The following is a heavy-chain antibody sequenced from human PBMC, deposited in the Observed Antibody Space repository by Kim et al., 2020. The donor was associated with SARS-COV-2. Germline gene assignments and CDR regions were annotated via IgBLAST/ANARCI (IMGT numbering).Heavy chain of an antibody. CDR3: TRDLSGDGDWYFDL. D-gene: IGHD7-27*01. CDR1: GFTLASYW. Sequence: GGSLRLSCSASGFTLASYWMHWVRQAPGKGLVWVSRVKSDGTTTTYADSVQGRFTISRDNAKNTLYLQMYSLIVEDTAVYYCTRDLSGDGDWYFDLWGR. J-gene: IGHJ2*01. CDR2: VKSDGTTT. V-gene: IGHV3-74*01.